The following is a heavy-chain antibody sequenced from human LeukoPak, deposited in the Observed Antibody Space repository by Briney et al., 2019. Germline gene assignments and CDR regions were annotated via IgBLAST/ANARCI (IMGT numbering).Heavy chain of an antibody. Sequence: GGSLRLSCAASGFTFSSYSMNWVRQAPGKGLEWVSSISSSSYIYYADSVKGRFTISRDNAKNSLYLQMNSLRAEDTAVYYCASAMARGVITTDYWGQGTLVTVSS. J-gene: IGHJ4*02. V-gene: IGHV3-21*01. CDR3: ASAMARGVITTDY. CDR1: GFTFSSYS. CDR2: ISSSSYI. D-gene: IGHD3-10*01.